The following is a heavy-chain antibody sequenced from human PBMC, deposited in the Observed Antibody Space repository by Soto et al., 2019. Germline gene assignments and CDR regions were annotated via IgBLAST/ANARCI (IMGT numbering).Heavy chain of an antibody. J-gene: IGHJ6*02. V-gene: IGHV3-30*18. D-gene: IGHD4-4*01. Sequence: GGSLRLSCAASGFTFSSYGMHWVRQAPGKGLEWVAVISYDGSNKYYADSVKGRFTISRDNSKNTLYLQMNSLRAEDTAVYYCAKDVWATVTVYYYHGMDVWGQGTTVTVSS. CDR3: AKDVWATVTVYYYHGMDV. CDR1: GFTFSSYG. CDR2: ISYDGSNK.